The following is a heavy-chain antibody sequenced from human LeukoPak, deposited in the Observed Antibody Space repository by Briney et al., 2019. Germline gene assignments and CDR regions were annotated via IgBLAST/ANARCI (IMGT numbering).Heavy chain of an antibody. CDR3: ARGGWDLRD. V-gene: IGHV3-20*04. J-gene: IGHJ4*02. CDR1: GFMFADHG. Sequence: GGSLRLSCAASGFMFADHGMTWVRQVPGKGLEWVPGINWNGGSTGYVDSVKGRFTISRDNAKNVLFLQMNNLRAEDTAFYYCARGGWDLRDWGQGTLVIVSS. CDR2: INWNGGST. D-gene: IGHD1-26*01.